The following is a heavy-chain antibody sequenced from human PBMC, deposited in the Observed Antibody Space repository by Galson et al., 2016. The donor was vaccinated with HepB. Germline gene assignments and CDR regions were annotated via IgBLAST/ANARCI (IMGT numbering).Heavy chain of an antibody. Sequence: SLRLSCAASGFTFSNAWMGWVRQAPGKGLEWVGRIKSNTNGGTTEYAAPVKGRITMSRDDSKNTVYLQMNNLKTADTAVYYCATEGAYYYYDIGSSFDYWGQGTLVTVSS. CDR3: ATEGAYYYYDIGSSFDY. D-gene: IGHD3-22*01. CDR1: GFTFSNAW. V-gene: IGHV3-15*01. CDR2: IKSNTNGGTT. J-gene: IGHJ4*02.